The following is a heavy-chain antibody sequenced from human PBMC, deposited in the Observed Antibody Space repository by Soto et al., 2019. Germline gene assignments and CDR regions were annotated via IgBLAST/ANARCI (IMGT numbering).Heavy chain of an antibody. J-gene: IGHJ5*02. V-gene: IGHV4-59*01. CDR1: GGSISSYY. CDR3: ARAPFDSSWYTGGWFDP. CDR2: IYYSGST. D-gene: IGHD6-13*01. Sequence: ETLSLTCTVSGGSISSYYWSWIRQPPGKGLEWIGYIYYSGSTNYNPSLKSRVTISVDTSKNQFSLKLSSVTAADTAVYYCARAPFDSSWYTGGWFDPWGQGTLVTVSS.